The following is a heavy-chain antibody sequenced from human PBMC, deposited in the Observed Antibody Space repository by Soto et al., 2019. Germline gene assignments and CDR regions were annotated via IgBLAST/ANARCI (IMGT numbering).Heavy chain of an antibody. J-gene: IGHJ4*02. Sequence: QVQLVQSGAEVKKPGSSVKVSCKASGGTFSSYAFSWVRQAPGLGLEWMGGIIRIFHTATYAQKFQGRVTVSADESTSTAQMELISLTSGDTAVYYRVPRRGGQNSALFAYWGPGTLVTVSS. D-gene: IGHD6-25*01. CDR3: VPRRGGQNSALFAY. V-gene: IGHV1-69*01. CDR1: GGTFSSYA. CDR2: IIRIFHTA.